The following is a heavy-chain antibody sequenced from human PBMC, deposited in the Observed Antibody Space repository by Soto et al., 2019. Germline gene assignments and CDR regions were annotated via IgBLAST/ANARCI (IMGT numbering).Heavy chain of an antibody. CDR1: GGTFSSYT. CDR2: IIPILGIT. V-gene: IGHV1-69*08. CDR3: ARDPRRSEYSSSWYCPS. J-gene: IGHJ4*02. D-gene: IGHD6-13*01. Sequence: QVQLVQSGAEVKKPGSSVKVSCKASGGTFSSYTISWVRQAPGQGLEWVGRIIPILGITNYAQKFQGRVTITADKSTSTAYMELSSLRSEDTAVYYCARDPRRSEYSSSWYCPSWGQGTLVTVSS.